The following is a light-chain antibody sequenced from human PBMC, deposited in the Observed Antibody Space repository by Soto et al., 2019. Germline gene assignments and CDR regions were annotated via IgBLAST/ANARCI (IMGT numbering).Light chain of an antibody. Sequence: DIQMRQSPSSLSASVGDRVTITCRASQSISSYLNWYQQKPGKAPKLLISAASSLHSGVPSRFSGSGSGTDFTLTIRSLQPEDFATYYCQQSYSTPHFGQGTRLEIK. J-gene: IGKJ5*01. V-gene: IGKV1-39*01. CDR3: QQSYSTPH. CDR1: QSISSY. CDR2: AAS.